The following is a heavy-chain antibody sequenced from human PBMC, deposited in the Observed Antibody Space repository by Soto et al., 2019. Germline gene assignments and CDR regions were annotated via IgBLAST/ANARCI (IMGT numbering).Heavy chain of an antibody. D-gene: IGHD6-19*01. CDR2: IKQDGSEK. V-gene: IGHV3-7*01. Sequence: PRLSCAASGFTFSSYWMSWVRQAPGKGLEGVANIKQDGSEKYYVDSVKGRFTISRDNAKNSLYLQMNSLRAEDTAVYYCARGDLAVLFDYWGQGTLVTVSS. CDR1: GFTFSSYW. CDR3: ARGDLAVLFDY. J-gene: IGHJ4*02.